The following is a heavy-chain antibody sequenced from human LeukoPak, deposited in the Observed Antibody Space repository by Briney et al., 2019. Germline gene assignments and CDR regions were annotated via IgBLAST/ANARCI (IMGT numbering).Heavy chain of an antibody. J-gene: IGHJ6*03. CDR1: GGSISSYY. V-gene: IGHV4-4*09. CDR3: ARSHYYYMDV. CDR2: IYTSGST. Sequence: PSETLSLTCTVSGGSISSYYWSWIRQPPGKGLEWIGYIYTSGSTNYNPSLKSRVTIPVDTSKNQFSLKLSSVTAADTAVYYCARSHYYYMDVWGKGTTVTVSS.